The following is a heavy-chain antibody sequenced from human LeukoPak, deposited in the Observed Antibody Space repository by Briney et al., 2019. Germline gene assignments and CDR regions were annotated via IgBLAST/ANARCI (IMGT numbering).Heavy chain of an antibody. CDR1: GGSFSGYY. CDR3: ARQAAPERGFSYGPVDY. V-gene: IGHV4-59*08. J-gene: IGHJ4*01. Sequence: SETLSLTCAVYGGSFSGYYWSWIRQPPGKGLEWIGYIYDTGSTKYNPSLKSRLTISIDTSKSQFSLNLRSVTAADTAVYFCARQAAPERGFSYGPVDYWGHGSLVTVSS. CDR2: IYDTGST. D-gene: IGHD5-18*01.